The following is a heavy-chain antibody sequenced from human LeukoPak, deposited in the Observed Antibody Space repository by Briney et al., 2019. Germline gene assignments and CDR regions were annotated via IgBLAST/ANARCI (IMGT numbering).Heavy chain of an antibody. CDR2: IYYSGST. J-gene: IGHJ4*02. CDR3: ARSGMQLWLPEN. D-gene: IGHD5-18*01. CDR1: GGSISSGGYY. V-gene: IGHV4-31*03. Sequence: SETLSLTCTVSGGSISSGGYYWSWIRQHPGKGLEWIGYIYYSGSTYYNPSLKSRVTISVDTSKNQFSLKLSSVTAADTAVYYCARSGMQLWLPENWGQGTLVTVSS.